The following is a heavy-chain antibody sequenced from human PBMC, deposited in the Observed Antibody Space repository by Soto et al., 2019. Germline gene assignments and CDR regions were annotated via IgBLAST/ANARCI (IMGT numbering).Heavy chain of an antibody. CDR2: ISYSGST. Sequence: QVQLQESGPGLVKPSQTLSLTCTVSGGSISSVGYFWSWIRQHPGKGLEWIGYISYSGSTYYNPALKSRVTIALDPAKNLFSLKLSAVTAADTAVYYCARGSTPDYYGSVSYYSFADYWGQGTLVTVS. J-gene: IGHJ4*02. V-gene: IGHV4-31*03. CDR1: GGSISSVGYF. CDR3: ARGSTPDYYGSVSYYSFADY. D-gene: IGHD3-10*01.